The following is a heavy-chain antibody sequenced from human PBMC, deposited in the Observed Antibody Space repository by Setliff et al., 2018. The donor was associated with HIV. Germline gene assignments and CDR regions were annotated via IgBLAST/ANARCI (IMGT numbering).Heavy chain of an antibody. CDR2: IPHNGGT. D-gene: IGHD4-17*01. Sequence: PSETLSLTCAVSGYSIGSGSFWGWIRQPPGKGLEWIATIPHNGGTYYNPDPSLTGRVTISLNTSNNQFSLKLAFVTAADTAVYYCARYSTLTTNFDYWGQGTLVTVSS. CDR1: GYSIGSGSF. CDR3: ARYSTLTTNFDY. J-gene: IGHJ4*02. V-gene: IGHV4-38-2*01.